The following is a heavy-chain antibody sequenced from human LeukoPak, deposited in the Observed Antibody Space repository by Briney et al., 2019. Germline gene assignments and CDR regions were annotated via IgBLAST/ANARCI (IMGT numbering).Heavy chain of an antibody. CDR3: AKDTYYYDSSGYRIGYFDY. J-gene: IGHJ4*02. CDR1: GFTFDDYA. CDR2: ISGDGGST. V-gene: IGHV3-43*02. D-gene: IGHD3-22*01. Sequence: TGGSLRLSCAASGFTFDDYAMHWVRQAPGKGLEWVSLISGDGGSTYYADSVKGRFTISRDNSKNSLYLQMNSLRTEDTALYYCAKDTYYYDSSGYRIGYFDYWGQGTLVTVSS.